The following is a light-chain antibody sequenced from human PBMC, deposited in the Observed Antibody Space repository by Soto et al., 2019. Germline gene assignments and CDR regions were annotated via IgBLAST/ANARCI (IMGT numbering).Light chain of an antibody. J-gene: IGKJ3*01. V-gene: IGKV3-11*01. Sequence: EIVLTQSPPALSLSPGERATLSCRASQSVRNYLAWYQQNPGQSPRLLIYDASNRATDIPARFSGNGSGTDFSLTISSXEPEDFAVYFCQQRSNWPLAFGPGTKVDSK. CDR1: QSVRNY. CDR3: QQRSNWPLA. CDR2: DAS.